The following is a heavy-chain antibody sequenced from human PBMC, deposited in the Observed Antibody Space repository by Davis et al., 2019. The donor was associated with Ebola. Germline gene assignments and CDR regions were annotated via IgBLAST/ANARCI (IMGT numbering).Heavy chain of an antibody. CDR1: GFTFSSYA. J-gene: IGHJ4*02. D-gene: IGHD6-6*01. V-gene: IGHV3-23*01. Sequence: PGGSLRLSCAASGFTFSSYAMIWVRQAPGKWLEWVSSVSGSGRNTYYADSVKGRLTISRDNSRNTVYLEMYSLRVEDTAVYYCAKTGRKTWYSDSSGGPHAFDSWGQGTLVTVSS. CDR2: VSGSGRNT. CDR3: AKTGRKTWYSDSSGGPHAFDS.